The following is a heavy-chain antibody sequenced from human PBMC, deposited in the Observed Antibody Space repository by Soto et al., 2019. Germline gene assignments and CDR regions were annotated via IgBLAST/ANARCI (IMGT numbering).Heavy chain of an antibody. CDR2: IYHSGST. V-gene: IGHV4-4*02. Sequence: SETLSLTCAVSGVSISSSTWWRWVRQPPGKGLEWIGEIYHSGSTNYNPSLKSRVTISVDKSKNQFSLKLSSVTAADTAVYYCARVSGSYYYGMDVWGQGTTVT. J-gene: IGHJ6*02. CDR3: ARVSGSYYYGMDV. D-gene: IGHD1-26*01. CDR1: GVSISSSTW.